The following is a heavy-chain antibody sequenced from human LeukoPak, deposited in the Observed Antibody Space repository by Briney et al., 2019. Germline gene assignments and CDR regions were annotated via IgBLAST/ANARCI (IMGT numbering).Heavy chain of an antibody. V-gene: IGHV1-2*02. CDR2: INPNSGGT. CDR3: ARTLTVTTAFDY. D-gene: IGHD4-17*01. Sequence: ASVKVSCKASGGTFSSYAISWVRQAPGQGLEWMGWINPNSGGTNYAQKFQGRVTMTRDTSISTAYMELSRLRSDDTAVYYCARTLTVTTAFDYWGQGTLVTVSS. CDR1: GGTFSSYA. J-gene: IGHJ4*02.